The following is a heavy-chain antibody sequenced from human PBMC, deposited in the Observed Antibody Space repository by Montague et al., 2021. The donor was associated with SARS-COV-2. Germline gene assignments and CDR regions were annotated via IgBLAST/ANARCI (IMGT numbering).Heavy chain of an antibody. D-gene: IGHD6-13*01. CDR1: GDSVSSDTAA. CDR3: ARDGEYGGTWYSFLQN. J-gene: IGHJ1*01. CDR2: TFYRSQWHT. Sequence: CAISGDSVSSDTAAWHWIRQSPSRGLEWPGRTFYRSQWHTDSAASVRSRISFSGDISKNQFSLHLNSVTPEDTAIYYCARDGEYGGTWYSFLQNWGQGTLVIVSS. V-gene: IGHV6-1*01.